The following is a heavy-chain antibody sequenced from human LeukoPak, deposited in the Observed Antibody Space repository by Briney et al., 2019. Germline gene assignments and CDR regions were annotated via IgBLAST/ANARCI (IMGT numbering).Heavy chain of an antibody. D-gene: IGHD1-26*01. CDR2: ITDSGDGT. CDR3: AKDSPGATW. V-gene: IGHV3-23*01. J-gene: IGHJ4*02. CDR1: GFTFSSSA. Sequence: GGSLRLSCAASGFTFSSSAMSWVRQAPGKGLDWVSSITDSGDGTYYADSVKGRFTISRDDSKSTLYLQMNSLRAEDTAVYYCAKDSPGATWWGQGTLVTVSS.